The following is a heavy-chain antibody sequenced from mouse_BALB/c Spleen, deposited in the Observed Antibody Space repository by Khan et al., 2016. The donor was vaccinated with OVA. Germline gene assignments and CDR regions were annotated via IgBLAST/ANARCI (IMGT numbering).Heavy chain of an antibody. Sequence: VQLKQSGAELMKPGASVKISCKATGYTFSSYWIEWVKQRPGHGLEWIGEILPGSNSSNYNERFKGKATITAETSSNTAYLQLRSLTSEDSAIYYCARGKSYGNTSWCGYWGQGTLVTVSA. J-gene: IGHJ3*01. V-gene: IGHV1-9*01. D-gene: IGHD1-1*01. CDR1: GYTFSSYW. CDR2: ILPGSNSS. CDR3: ARGKSYGNTSWCGY.